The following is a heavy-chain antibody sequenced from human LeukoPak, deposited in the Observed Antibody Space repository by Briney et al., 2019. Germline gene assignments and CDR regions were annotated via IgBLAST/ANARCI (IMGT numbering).Heavy chain of an antibody. V-gene: IGHV4-59*01. Sequence: SETLSLTCSVSGGSISNYYWSWIRQPPGKGLEWIGSMYYSGSTNYNPSLKSRATISEDTSKKQFSLKLSSVTAADTAVYYCARAGYDTSGFWYFDLWGRGTLVTVSP. CDR2: MYYSGST. J-gene: IGHJ2*01. CDR1: GGSISNYY. D-gene: IGHD3-22*01. CDR3: ARAGYDTSGFWYFDL.